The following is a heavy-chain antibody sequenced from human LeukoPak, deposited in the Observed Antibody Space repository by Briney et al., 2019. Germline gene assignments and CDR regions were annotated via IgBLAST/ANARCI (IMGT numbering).Heavy chain of an antibody. CDR3: ARRHKHYYQIDY. CDR1: GYTFTSYY. Sequence: ASVKVSCKASGYTFTSYYLHWVRQAPGQGLEWMGMVNPSGGSTSYAQKFQGRVSMTRDTSTTTVYMELSSLRSDDTAVYHCARRHKHYYQIDYWGQGTLVTASS. J-gene: IGHJ4*02. CDR2: VNPSGGST. D-gene: IGHD1-26*01. V-gene: IGHV1-46*01.